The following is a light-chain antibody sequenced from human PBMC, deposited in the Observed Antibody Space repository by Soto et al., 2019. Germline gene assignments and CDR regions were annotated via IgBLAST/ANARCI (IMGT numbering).Light chain of an antibody. CDR3: QQYKSYPMYS. CDR2: KAS. J-gene: IGKJ2*01. CDR1: QSVMTW. V-gene: IGKV1-5*03. Sequence: DIQLTQSPSTLSASVGDRVTITCRASQSVMTWLAWYQQKPGKAPKLLIYKASSLESGVPSRFSGSGSGTKFTLTISSLQPDDFATYYCQQYKSYPMYSFGQGTKLEIK.